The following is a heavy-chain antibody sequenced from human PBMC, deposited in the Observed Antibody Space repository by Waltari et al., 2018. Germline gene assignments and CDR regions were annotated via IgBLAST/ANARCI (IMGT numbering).Heavy chain of an antibody. Sequence: QVQLQESGPGLVKPSETLSLTCSVSGGSISNSYWTWIRQSPGKGLEWIGDIYYSGTANFNPSLNLRVAISADTSKTPFSLKLSSVIAADTAVYYCARAHLQVVTTRDDYYIYYMDVWGKGTTVTVSS. CDR2: IYYSGTA. CDR3: ARAHLQVVTTRDDYYIYYMDV. D-gene: IGHD5-12*01. J-gene: IGHJ6*03. V-gene: IGHV4-59*01. CDR1: GGSISNSY.